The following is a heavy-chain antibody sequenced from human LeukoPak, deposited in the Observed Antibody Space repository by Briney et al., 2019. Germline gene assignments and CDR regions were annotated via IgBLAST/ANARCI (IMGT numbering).Heavy chain of an antibody. Sequence: PSETLSLTCTVSGGSISNYYWNWIRQPPGKGLEWIGYIFYSGSAGYNYNSSLKSRVTISVDMSKNQFSLKLSSVTAADTAVYYCTRDAVSAATLAEFDPWGQGTLVTVSP. D-gene: IGHD2-2*01. CDR1: GGSISNYY. CDR2: IFYSGSAGY. V-gene: IGHV4-59*01. J-gene: IGHJ5*02. CDR3: TRDAVSAATLAEFDP.